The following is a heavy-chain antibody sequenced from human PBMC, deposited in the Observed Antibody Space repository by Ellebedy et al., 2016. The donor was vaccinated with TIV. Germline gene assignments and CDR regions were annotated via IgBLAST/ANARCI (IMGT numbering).Heavy chain of an antibody. J-gene: IGHJ4*02. D-gene: IGHD1-1*01. Sequence: ASVKVSCKASGYTFTSYDINWVRQAPGQGLEWMGWITYNGNTKFAQNFQGRVTMTTDTSKSTTYMELRSLRSDDTAVYYCARWGQLGYDYWGQGTLVTVSS. CDR2: ITYNGNT. CDR3: ARWGQLGYDY. CDR1: GYTFTSYD. V-gene: IGHV1-18*01.